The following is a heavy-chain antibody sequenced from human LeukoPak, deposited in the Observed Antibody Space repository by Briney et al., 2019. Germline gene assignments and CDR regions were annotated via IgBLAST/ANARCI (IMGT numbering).Heavy chain of an antibody. J-gene: IGHJ4*02. V-gene: IGHV3-64*01. CDR3: ARDRMVRGVTFDY. D-gene: IGHD3-10*01. Sequence: PGGSLRLSCAASGFTFSDYAMHWVRQAPGKELEYVSAISSNGGSIHYANSVKGRFTISRDNAKNSLYLQMNSLRAEDTAVYYCARDRMVRGVTFDYWGQGTLVTVSS. CDR2: ISSNGGSI. CDR1: GFTFSDYA.